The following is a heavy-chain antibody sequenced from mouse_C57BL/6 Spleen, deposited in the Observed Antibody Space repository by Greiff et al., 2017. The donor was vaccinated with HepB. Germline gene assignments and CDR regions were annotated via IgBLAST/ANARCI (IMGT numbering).Heavy chain of an antibody. J-gene: IGHJ3*01. CDR1: GFTFSSYA. V-gene: IGHV5-4*01. CDR3: ARDRPFAY. CDR2: ISDGGSYT. Sequence: VQLVESGGGLVKPGGSLKLSCAASGFTFSSYAMSWVRQTPEKRLEWVATISDGGSYTYYPDNVKGRFTISRDNAKNNLYLQMSHLKSEDTAMYYCARDRPFAYWGQGTLVTVSA.